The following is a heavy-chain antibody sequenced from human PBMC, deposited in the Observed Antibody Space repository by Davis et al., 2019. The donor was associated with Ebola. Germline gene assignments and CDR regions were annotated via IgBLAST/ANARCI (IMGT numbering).Heavy chain of an antibody. V-gene: IGHV4-34*01. CDR1: GGSSSGYY. Sequence: MPSETLSLTCAVSGGSSSGYYWSWIRQPPGKGLEWIGEINHSGTTNYNPSLKSRVTMSVDTSKNQVSLKLNSVTAADTAVYYCARDSRIAAAGTFYYYYYGMDVWGQGTTVTVSS. CDR3: ARDSRIAAAGTFYYYYYGMDV. J-gene: IGHJ6*02. CDR2: INHSGTT. D-gene: IGHD6-13*01.